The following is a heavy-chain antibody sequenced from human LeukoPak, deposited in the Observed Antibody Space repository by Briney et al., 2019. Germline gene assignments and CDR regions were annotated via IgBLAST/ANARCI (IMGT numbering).Heavy chain of an antibody. J-gene: IGHJ4*02. D-gene: IGHD2-15*01. CDR2: ISGSGGFT. V-gene: IGHV3-23*01. CDR1: AFTFSTYA. Sequence: PGGSLRLSCAASAFTFSTYAMTWVRQAPGKGLEWVSVISGSGGFTYYADSVKGRFTISRDNYKNTLYLQMHSLRAEDTAVYYCGARPGEVAVPYDYWGQGTLVTVSS. CDR3: GARPGEVAVPYDY.